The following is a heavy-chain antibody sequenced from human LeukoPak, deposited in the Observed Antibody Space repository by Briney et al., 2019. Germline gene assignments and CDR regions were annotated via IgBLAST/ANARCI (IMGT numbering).Heavy chain of an antibody. Sequence: GGSLRLSCAASGFIFNNYGMHWVRQAPGKGLEWVAFIRYDGSSKYYADSVKGRFTISRDNSKNTVYLQMNSLRAEDTAVYYCAKRRSEWELPSFDYWGQGTLVTVSS. CDR2: IRYDGSSK. D-gene: IGHD1-26*01. J-gene: IGHJ4*02. V-gene: IGHV3-30*02. CDR3: AKRRSEWELPSFDY. CDR1: GFIFNNYG.